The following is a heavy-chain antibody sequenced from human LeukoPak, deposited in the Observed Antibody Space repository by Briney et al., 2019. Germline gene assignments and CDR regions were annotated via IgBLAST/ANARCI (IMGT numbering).Heavy chain of an antibody. CDR3: ARESELELRGAFDI. V-gene: IGHV1-18*01. CDR1: GYTFTSYG. D-gene: IGHD1-7*01. Sequence: TSVKVSCKASGYTFTSYGISWVRQAPGQGLEWMGWISAYNGNTNYAQKLQGRDTMTTDTSTSTAYMELRSLRSDDTAVYYCARESELELRGAFDIWGQGTMVTVSS. CDR2: ISAYNGNT. J-gene: IGHJ3*02.